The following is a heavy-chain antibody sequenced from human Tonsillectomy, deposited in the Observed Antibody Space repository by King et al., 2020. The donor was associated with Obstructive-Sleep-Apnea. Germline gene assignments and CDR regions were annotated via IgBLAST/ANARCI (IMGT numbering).Heavy chain of an antibody. Sequence: VQLVESGRGVAERERPQTLLCAAWGFTYKQYRTHWVREATRKALEGVADITYDGSLKYYAVSVKGRFPISRDNSENTLFLQMSSLRAEDTALYYCAKDRAEMSTLDYWGQGSLVTVSS. CDR1: GFTYKQYR. CDR2: ITYDGSLK. J-gene: IGHJ4*02. CDR3: AKDRAEMSTLDY. V-gene: IGHV3-30*18. D-gene: IGHD5-24*01.